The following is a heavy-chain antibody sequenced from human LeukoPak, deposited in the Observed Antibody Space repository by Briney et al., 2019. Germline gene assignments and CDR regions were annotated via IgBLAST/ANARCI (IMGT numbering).Heavy chain of an antibody. D-gene: IGHD2-21*02. V-gene: IGHV3-21*01. CDR2: ISISSSYI. CDR1: GFTFSSCS. Sequence: GGSLRLSCAASGFTFSSCSMNWVRQAPGKGLELVSSISISSSYIYYADSVTGRFTISRDNAKNSLYLQKHSLSAEDTAVYYCARPRGGGDSPIEDAFDIWGQGTMVTVSS. CDR3: ARPRGGGDSPIEDAFDI. J-gene: IGHJ3*02.